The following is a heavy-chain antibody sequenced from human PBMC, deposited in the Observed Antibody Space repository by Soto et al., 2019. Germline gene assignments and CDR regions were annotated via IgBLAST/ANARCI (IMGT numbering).Heavy chain of an antibody. CDR3: ARDEGYCSGGSCYSLWLGHPYYYYYGMDV. D-gene: IGHD2-15*01. Sequence: QVQLVESGGGVVQPGRSLRLSCAASGFTFSSYAMHWVRQAPGKGLEWVAVISYDGSNKYYADSVKGRFTISRDNSKNTLYLQMNRLRAEDTAVYYCARDEGYCSGGSCYSLWLGHPYYYYYGMDVWGQGTTVTVSS. J-gene: IGHJ6*02. CDR2: ISYDGSNK. CDR1: GFTFSSYA. V-gene: IGHV3-30-3*01.